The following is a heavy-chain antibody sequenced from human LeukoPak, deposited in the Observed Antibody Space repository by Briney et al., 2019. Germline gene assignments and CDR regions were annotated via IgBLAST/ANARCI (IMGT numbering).Heavy chain of an antibody. CDR2: IKQDGSEK. J-gene: IGHJ4*02. D-gene: IGHD6-19*01. CDR1: GFTFSSYS. CDR3: ARDRHGWNGWKIFDY. Sequence: GGSLRLSCAASGFTFSSYSMTWVRQAPGKGLEWVANIKQDGSEKYYVDSVKGRFTISRDNAKNSLYLQMNSLRAEDTAVYYCARDRHGWNGWKIFDYWGQGTLVTVSS. V-gene: IGHV3-7*01.